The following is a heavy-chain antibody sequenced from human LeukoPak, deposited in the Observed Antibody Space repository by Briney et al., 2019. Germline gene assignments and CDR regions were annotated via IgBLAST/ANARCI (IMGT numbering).Heavy chain of an antibody. CDR2: TYYRSKWFD. J-gene: IGHJ4*02. Sequence: SQTLSLTCAISGDSVSSNTVAWNWFRQSPSRGLEWLGRTYYRSKWFDEYAVSLKSRITISPDTSKNQFSLQLNSATPDDTAVYYCARDPVGGSTIFDYWGQGTLVTVSS. CDR3: ARDPVGGSTIFDY. CDR1: GDSVSSNTVA. V-gene: IGHV6-1*01. D-gene: IGHD1-26*01.